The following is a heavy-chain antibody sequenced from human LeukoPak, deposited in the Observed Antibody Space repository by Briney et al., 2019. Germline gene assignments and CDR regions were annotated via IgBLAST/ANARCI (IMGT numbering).Heavy chain of an antibody. CDR1: GGSISSYC. CDR3: ARHALTLLDP. Sequence: SETLSLTCTVSGGSISSYCWSWIRQPPGKGLEYIGYIYYSGSTNYNPSLKSRVTMSVDTSKNQFSLKLRSVTAADTAVYYCARHALTLLDPWGQGTLVTVSS. J-gene: IGHJ5*02. V-gene: IGHV4-59*08. CDR2: IYYSGST.